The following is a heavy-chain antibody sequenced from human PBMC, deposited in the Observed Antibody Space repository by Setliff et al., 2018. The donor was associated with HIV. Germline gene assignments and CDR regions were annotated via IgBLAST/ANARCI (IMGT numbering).Heavy chain of an antibody. D-gene: IGHD5-18*01. CDR1: TGSISRYY. CDR2: IYYSGST. J-gene: IGHJ3*02. V-gene: IGHV4-59*01. Sequence: SETLSLTCTFSTGSISRYYWNWIRQPPGKGLEWIGYIYYSGSTNYNPSLKSRVTISLDTSKNQFSLNLSSVTAADTAVYYCARANSIKGYSYGPDAFDIWGQGTMVTGS. CDR3: ARANSIKGYSYGPDAFDI.